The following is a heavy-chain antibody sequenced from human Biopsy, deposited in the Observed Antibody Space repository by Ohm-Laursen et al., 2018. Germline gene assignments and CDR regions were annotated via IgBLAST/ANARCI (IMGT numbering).Heavy chain of an antibody. CDR3: VRGVDYYDPYHYYALDV. D-gene: IGHD3-22*01. J-gene: IGHJ6*02. V-gene: IGHV4-34*01. CDR1: GKSFSGYF. Sequence: PGTLSLTCAVSGKSFSGYFWTWIRQPPGKGLEWIGEINHSGRTNYNPSLKSRVTISVDTSKNQFSLKVRSVTAADTAVYYCVRGVDYYDPYHYYALDVWGQGTTVTVSS. CDR2: INHSGRT.